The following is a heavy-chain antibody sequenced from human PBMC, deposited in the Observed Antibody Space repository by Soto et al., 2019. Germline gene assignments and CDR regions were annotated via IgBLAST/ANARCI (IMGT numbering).Heavy chain of an antibody. Sequence: QVQLVQSGAEVKKPGASVKVSCKASGYTFTSYYMHWVRQAPGQGLEWMGIINLSGGSTSYAQKFKGRVTMTRDTSTSTVYMELSSLRSEDTAVYYCARGYDFWSGSYYMDVWGKGTTVTVSS. CDR1: GYTFTSYY. V-gene: IGHV1-46*03. CDR2: INLSGGST. J-gene: IGHJ6*03. D-gene: IGHD3-3*01. CDR3: ARGYDFWSGSYYMDV.